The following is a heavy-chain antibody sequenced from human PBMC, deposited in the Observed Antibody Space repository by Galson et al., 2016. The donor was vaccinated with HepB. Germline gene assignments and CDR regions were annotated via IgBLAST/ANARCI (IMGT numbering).Heavy chain of an antibody. CDR3: AKDQGYCSTTSCYEDLDY. CDR1: GYVFTSYA. V-gene: IGHV1-3*01. CDR2: INAGNGNT. D-gene: IGHD2-2*01. J-gene: IGHJ4*02. Sequence: SVKVSCKASGYVFTSYAIHWVRQAPGQRLEWMGWINAGNGNTKYSLKFQDRVTFMRDTSARTAYMELSSLRSEDTSVYYCAKDQGYCSTTSCYEDLDYWGQGTLVTVSS.